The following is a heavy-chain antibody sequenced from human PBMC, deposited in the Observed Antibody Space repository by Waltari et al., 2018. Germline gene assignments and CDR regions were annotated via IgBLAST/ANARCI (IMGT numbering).Heavy chain of an antibody. J-gene: IGHJ4*02. CDR2: IKQDGSEK. D-gene: IGHD6-13*01. CDR3: AGRGSSC. Sequence: EVQLVESGGGLVQPGGSLRLSCAASGFTFRSYWMSWVRQAPGKGLGWVANIKQDGSEKNYVDSVKGRFTISRDNAKNSLYLQMNSLRAEDTAVYYCAGRGSSCWGQGTLVTVSS. CDR1: GFTFRSYW. V-gene: IGHV3-7*01.